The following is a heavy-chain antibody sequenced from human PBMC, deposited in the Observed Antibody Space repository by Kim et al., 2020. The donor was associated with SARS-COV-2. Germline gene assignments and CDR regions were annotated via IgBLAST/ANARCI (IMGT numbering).Heavy chain of an antibody. CDR1: GFTLSDHY. D-gene: IGHD5-18*01. Sequence: GGSLRLSCTASGFTLSDHYMDWVRQAPGKGLEWVGRIRNKANGYTTDYAASVKGRFTISRDDSENSLYLQMSSLKTEDTAVYYCAILGRHRGYGFLWGQGTLVTVSS. CDR3: AILGRHRGYGFL. CDR2: IRNKANGYTT. V-gene: IGHV3-72*01. J-gene: IGHJ1*01.